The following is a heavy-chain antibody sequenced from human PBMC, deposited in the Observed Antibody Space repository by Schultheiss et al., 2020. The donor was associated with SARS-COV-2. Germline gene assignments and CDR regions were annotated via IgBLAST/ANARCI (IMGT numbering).Heavy chain of an antibody. CDR3: AKDGIERGSTGVWLDY. J-gene: IGHJ4*02. CDR1: GFTFSSYA. D-gene: IGHD1-7*01. CDR2: ISYDGSNK. Sequence: GGSLRLSCAASGFTFSSYAMHWVRQAPGKGLEWVAVISYDGSNKYYADSVKGRFTISRDNSKNTLYLQMNSLRAEDTAVYYCAKDGIERGSTGVWLDYWGQGTLVTVSS. V-gene: IGHV3-30*04.